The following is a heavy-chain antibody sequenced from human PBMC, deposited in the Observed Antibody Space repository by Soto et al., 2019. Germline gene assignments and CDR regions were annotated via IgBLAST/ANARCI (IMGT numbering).Heavy chain of an antibody. V-gene: IGHV1-18*01. D-gene: IGHD2-15*01. CDR3: ARCYCSVGSCYTCWHFSL. CDR2: IGPYNGNT. J-gene: IGHJ2*01. Sequence: QVQLVQSGAEVKKPCASVKVSCKASGYTFNNYGISWVRQAPGQGLEWMGWIGPYNGNTDHAQNFQGRVTMTTDTSTNTAYMELRSLRSDDTAVYYCARCYCSVGSCYTCWHFSLWGSGTLVTFSS. CDR1: GYTFNNYG.